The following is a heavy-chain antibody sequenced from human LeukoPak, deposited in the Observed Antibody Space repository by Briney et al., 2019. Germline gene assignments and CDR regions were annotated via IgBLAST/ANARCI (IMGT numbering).Heavy chain of an antibody. CDR3: ARGVAVTGGRYFDY. CDR2: INPNSGGA. Sequence: ASVKVSCKASGYTFTGYYMHWVRQAPGQGLEWMGWINPNSGGANYAQKFQGRVTMTRDTSISTAYMELSRLRSDDTAVYYCARGVAVTGGRYFDYWGQGTLVTVSS. J-gene: IGHJ4*02. D-gene: IGHD6-19*01. CDR1: GYTFTGYY. V-gene: IGHV1-2*02.